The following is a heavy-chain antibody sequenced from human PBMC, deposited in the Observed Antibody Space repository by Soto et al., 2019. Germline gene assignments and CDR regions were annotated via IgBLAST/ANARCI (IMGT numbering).Heavy chain of an antibody. CDR2: IYPGDSDT. V-gene: IGHV5-51*01. J-gene: IGHJ6*02. CDR3: ARTAAAGKYYYGMDV. D-gene: IGHD6-13*01. Sequence: PGESLKISCKGSGYSFTSYWIGWARQMPGKGLEWMGIIYPGDSDTRYSPSFQGQVTISADKFISTAYLQWSSLKASDTAMYYCARTAAAGKYYYGMDVWGQGTTVTVSS. CDR1: GYSFTSYW.